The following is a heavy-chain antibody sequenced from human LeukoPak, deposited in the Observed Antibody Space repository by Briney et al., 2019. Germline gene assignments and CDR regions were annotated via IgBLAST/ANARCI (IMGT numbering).Heavy chain of an antibody. D-gene: IGHD5-24*01. CDR3: ARSFRRWLQFGDLGY. J-gene: IGHJ4*02. CDR1: GGSFSGYY. V-gene: IGHV4-34*01. CDR2: INHSGST. Sequence: PSETLSLTCAVYGGSFSGYYWSWIRQPPGKGLEWIGEINHSGSTNYNPSLKSRVTISVDTSKNQFSLKLSSVTAADTAVYCCARSFRRWLQFGDLGYWGQGTLVTVSS.